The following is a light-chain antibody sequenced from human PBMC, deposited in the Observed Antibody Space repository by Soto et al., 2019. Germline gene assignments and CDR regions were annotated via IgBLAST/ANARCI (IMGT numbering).Light chain of an antibody. CDR3: LQDFNYPIT. V-gene: IGKV1-6*01. J-gene: IGKJ5*01. Sequence: AIQLTQSPSSLSSSVGDRVTISCRASRGIRTVLAWYQHAPGKDPKCLIYGASILHSGVPSRFSGSGSGTDFTLTISSLLPEDFATYYCLQDFNYPITFGQGTRLEIE. CDR2: GAS. CDR1: RGIRTV.